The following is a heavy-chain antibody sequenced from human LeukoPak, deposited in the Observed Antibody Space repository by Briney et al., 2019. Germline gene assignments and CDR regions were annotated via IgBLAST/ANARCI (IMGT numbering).Heavy chain of an antibody. CDR1: GFTFSSYS. CDR3: ARLGPISSSWYDYYYYYMDV. Sequence: NTGGSLRLSCAASGFTFSSYSMNWVRQAPGKGLEWVSSISSSSSYIYYADSVKGRFTISRDNAKNSLYLQMNSLRAEDTAVYYCARLGPISSSWYDYYYYYMDVWGKGTTVTVSS. J-gene: IGHJ6*03. V-gene: IGHV3-21*01. D-gene: IGHD6-13*01. CDR2: ISSSSSYI.